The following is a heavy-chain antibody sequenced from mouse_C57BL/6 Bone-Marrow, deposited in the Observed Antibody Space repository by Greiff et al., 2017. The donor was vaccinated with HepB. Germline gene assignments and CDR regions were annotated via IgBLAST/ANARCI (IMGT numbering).Heavy chain of an antibody. CDR2: IDPENGDT. Sequence: EVQLQQSGAELVRPGASVKLSCTASGFNFKDDYMHWVKQRPEQGLEWIGWIDPENGDTEYASKFQGKATITADKSSNTAYLQLSSLTSEDTAVSYCGVTTVVAHWGQGTTLTVSS. CDR1: GFNFKDDY. D-gene: IGHD1-1*01. J-gene: IGHJ2*01. CDR3: GVTTVVAH. V-gene: IGHV14-4*01.